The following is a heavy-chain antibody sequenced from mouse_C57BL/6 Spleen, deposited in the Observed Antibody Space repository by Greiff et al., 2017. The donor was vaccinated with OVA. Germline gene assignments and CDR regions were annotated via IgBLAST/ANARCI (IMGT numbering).Heavy chain of an antibody. V-gene: IGHV5-4*01. CDR3: ARAFPFAY. CDR1: GFTFSSYA. CDR2: ISDGGSYT. J-gene: IGHJ3*01. Sequence: EVQVVESGGGLVKPGGSLKLSCAASGFTFSSYAMSWVRQTPEKRLEWVATISDGGSYTYYPDNVKGRFTISRDNAKNNLYLQMSHLKSEDTAMYYCARAFPFAYWGQGTLVTVSA.